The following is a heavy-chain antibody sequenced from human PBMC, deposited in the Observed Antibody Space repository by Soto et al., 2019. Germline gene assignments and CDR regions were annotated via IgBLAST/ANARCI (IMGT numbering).Heavy chain of an antibody. CDR1: GGSFSGYY. Sequence: QVQLQQWGAGLLKPSETLSLTCAVYGGSFSGYYWSWIRQPPGKGLEWIGEINHSGTTNYNPSLKSRVTISVDTSTNQFSLKLSSVTAADTAVYYCARRGRTTSYYYMDVWGKGTTVTVSS. CDR2: INHSGTT. D-gene: IGHD1-1*01. CDR3: ARRGRTTSYYYMDV. J-gene: IGHJ6*03. V-gene: IGHV4-34*01.